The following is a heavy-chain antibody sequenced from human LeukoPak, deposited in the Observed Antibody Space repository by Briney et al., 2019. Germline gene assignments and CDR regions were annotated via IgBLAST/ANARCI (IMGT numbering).Heavy chain of an antibody. CDR3: ARQAGSGSYEVDY. V-gene: IGHV4-4*09. CDR1: GDSISNYY. D-gene: IGHD3-10*01. Sequence: SETLSLTCAVSGDSISNYYWSWIRQPPGKGLEWIGYIYTSGSTNYNPSLKSRVTISVDTSKNQFSLKLSSVTAADTAVYYCARQAGSGSYEVDYWGQGTLVTVSS. J-gene: IGHJ4*02. CDR2: IYTSGST.